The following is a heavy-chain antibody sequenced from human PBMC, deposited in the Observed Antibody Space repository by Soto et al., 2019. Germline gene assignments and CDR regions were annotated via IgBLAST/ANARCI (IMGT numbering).Heavy chain of an antibody. CDR2: TSYDGSNK. D-gene: IGHD3-9*01. CDR1: GFTFSSYG. Sequence: GGSLRLSCAASGFTFSSYGMHWVRQAPGKGLEWVAVTSYDGSNKYYADSVKGRFTISRDNSKNTLYLQMNSLRAEDTAVYYCAKELKYYDILARGYGMDVWGQGTTVTVS. V-gene: IGHV3-30*18. CDR3: AKELKYYDILARGYGMDV. J-gene: IGHJ6*02.